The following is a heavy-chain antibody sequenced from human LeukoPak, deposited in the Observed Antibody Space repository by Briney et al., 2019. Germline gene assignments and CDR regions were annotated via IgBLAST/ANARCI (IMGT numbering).Heavy chain of an antibody. CDR1: GFTFSLYA. D-gene: IGHD3-22*01. J-gene: IGHJ4*02. V-gene: IGHV3-23*01. CDR3: AKDGEYYYDSSGYMD. Sequence: GGSLRLSCAASGFTFSLYAMSWVRQAPGKGLEWVSAISGSGGRTYYADSVKGRFTISRDHSKNTLYLQMNSLRVEDTAVYYCAKDGEYYYDSSGYMDWGQGTLVTVSS. CDR2: ISGSGGRT.